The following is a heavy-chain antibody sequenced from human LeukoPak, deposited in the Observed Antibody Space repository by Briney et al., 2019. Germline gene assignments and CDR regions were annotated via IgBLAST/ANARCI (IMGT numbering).Heavy chain of an antibody. Sequence: SVKVSCKASGGTFSSYAISWARQAPGQGLEWMGRIIPIFGIANYAQKFQGRVTITADKSTSTAYMELSSLRSEDTAVYYCASAAAYKSRYYYYGMDVWGQGTTVTVSS. CDR3: ASAAAYKSRYYYYGMDV. J-gene: IGHJ6*02. V-gene: IGHV1-69*04. CDR2: IIPIFGIA. D-gene: IGHD6-13*01. CDR1: GGTFSSYA.